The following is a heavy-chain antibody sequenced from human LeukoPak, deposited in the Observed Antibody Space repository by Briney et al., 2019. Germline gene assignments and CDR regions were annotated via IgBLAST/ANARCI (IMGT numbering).Heavy chain of an antibody. Sequence: GASLRLSCAASGFTFSSYSLNWVRQAPGKGLEWVSSISSSSSYVDYADSVKGRFTVSRDNAKNSLYLQMGSLRVEDTAVYYCARDPPSRGTRYFDYWGQGTLVTVSS. V-gene: IGHV3-21*01. D-gene: IGHD3-16*01. CDR2: ISSSSSYV. CDR3: ARDPPSRGTRYFDY. J-gene: IGHJ4*02. CDR1: GFTFSSYS.